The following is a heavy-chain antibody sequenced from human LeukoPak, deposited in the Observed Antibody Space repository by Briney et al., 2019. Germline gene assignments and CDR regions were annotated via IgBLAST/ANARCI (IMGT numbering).Heavy chain of an antibody. Sequence: GGSLRLSCAASGFTFSSYAMSWVRQAPGKGLEWVSAISGSGGSTYYADSVRGRFTISRDNSKNTLYLQMNSLRAEDTAVYYCAKDTFGGSCAYWGQGTLVTVSS. CDR2: ISGSGGST. J-gene: IGHJ4*02. V-gene: IGHV3-23*01. D-gene: IGHD2-15*01. CDR1: GFTFSSYA. CDR3: AKDTFGGSCAY.